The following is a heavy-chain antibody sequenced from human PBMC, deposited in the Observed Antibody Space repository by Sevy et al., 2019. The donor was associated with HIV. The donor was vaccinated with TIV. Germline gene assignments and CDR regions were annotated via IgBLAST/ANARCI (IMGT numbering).Heavy chain of an antibody. CDR2: IFSSGST. V-gene: IGHV3-66*02. J-gene: IGHJ4*02. CDR3: VSLFLSYRSGWSYFDY. D-gene: IGHD6-19*01. Sequence: GGSLRLSCAISGFTVNDKYIIWVRQAPGKGLEWVSVIFSSGSTYYADSAKGRFTISRDNSKNTVDLLMNSVRAEVTAVYYCVSLFLSYRSGWSYFDYWGQGTLVTVSS. CDR1: GFTVNDKY.